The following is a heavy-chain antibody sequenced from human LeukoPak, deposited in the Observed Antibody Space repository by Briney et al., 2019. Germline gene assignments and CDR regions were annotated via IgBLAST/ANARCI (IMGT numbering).Heavy chain of an antibody. CDR2: ISWNSGSI. CDR1: GFTFDDYA. V-gene: IGHV3-9*01. Sequence: GGSLRLSCAASGFTFDDYAMHWVRQAPGKGLEWVSGISWNSGSIGYADSVKGRFTISRDNAKNSLYLQMNSLRAEDTALYYCAEAYYDSSPYYFDYWGQGTLVTVSS. CDR3: AEAYYDSSPYYFDY. D-gene: IGHD3-22*01. J-gene: IGHJ4*02.